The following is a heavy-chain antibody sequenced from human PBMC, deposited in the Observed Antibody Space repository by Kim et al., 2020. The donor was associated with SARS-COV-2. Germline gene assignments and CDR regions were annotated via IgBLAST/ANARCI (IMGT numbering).Heavy chain of an antibody. J-gene: IGHJ6*02. CDR2: MSYDGSTK. Sequence: GGSLRLSCAASGFTFSTYGMHWVRQAPGKGLEWVALMSYDGSTKYYADSMKGRFTISRDNSENTLYLQLNSLRPEDTAVYYCAKALLRGVNFYYYGMDVWGQGTTGTVSS. CDR3: AKALLRGVNFYYYGMDV. CDR1: GFTFSTYG. D-gene: IGHD3-10*01. V-gene: IGHV3-30*18.